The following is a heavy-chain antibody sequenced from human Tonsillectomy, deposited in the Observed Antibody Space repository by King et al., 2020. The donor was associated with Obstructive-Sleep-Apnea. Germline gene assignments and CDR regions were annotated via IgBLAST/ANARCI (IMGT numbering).Heavy chain of an antibody. V-gene: IGHV3-30-3*01. D-gene: IGHD2/OR15-2a*01. CDR3: ARDIGFYNSAPPWD. CDR2: ISYDGSKE. CDR1: AFRFSTYA. Sequence: VLLVESGGGVVQPGRSLRLSCEASAFRFSTYAMHWVRQAPGKGLDWVAVISYDGSKEHYADPVKGRFTISRDNSRNTLFLQMNSLRSDDTAIYYCARDIGFYNSAPPWDWGQGTLVTVSS. J-gene: IGHJ4*02.